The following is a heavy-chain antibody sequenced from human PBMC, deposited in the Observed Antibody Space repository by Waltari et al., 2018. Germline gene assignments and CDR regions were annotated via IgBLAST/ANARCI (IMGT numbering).Heavy chain of an antibody. CDR1: GFSFSTFW. J-gene: IGHJ4*02. V-gene: IGHV3-7*04. CDR2: IKQDGSEK. Sequence: EVQLVESGGGLVQPGGSLRLSCAASGFSFSTFWMSWVRQAPGKGLGGVANIKQDGSEKYFVDSVKGRFTISRDNAKNSLYLQMNSLRAEDTAVNYCAGGFHYSDDYWGQGTLVTVSS. D-gene: IGHD2-21*01. CDR3: AGGFHYSDDY.